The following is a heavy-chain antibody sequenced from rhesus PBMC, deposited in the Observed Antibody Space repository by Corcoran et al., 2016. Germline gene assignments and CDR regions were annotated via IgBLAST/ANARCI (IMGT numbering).Heavy chain of an antibody. CDR1: GYIFTSYV. J-gene: IGHJ1*01. CDR3: AASSGWYRGYFEF. Sequence: VQSGAEVKKPGVSVKVSCKASGYIFTSYVISWLRQSLGQGFEWMVGIHPGYGSTSYAQKFQGRVTITADMSTSTVYMELSSLRSEDMAVYYCAASSGWYRGYFEFWCQGALVTVSS. V-gene: IGHV1-70*01. D-gene: IGHD6-31*01. CDR2: IHPGYGST.